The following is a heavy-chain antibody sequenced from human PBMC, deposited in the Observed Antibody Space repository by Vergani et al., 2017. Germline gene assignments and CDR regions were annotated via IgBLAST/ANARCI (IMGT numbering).Heavy chain of an antibody. D-gene: IGHD6-13*01. CDR2: ISYDGSNK. V-gene: IGHV3-30*18. J-gene: IGHJ6*02. CDR1: GFTFSSYG. CDR3: AKDHEQQLVRGYYYGMDV. Sequence: QVQLVESGGGVVQPGRSLRLSCAASGFTFSSYGMHWVRQAPGKGLEWVAVISYDGSNKYYADSVKGRFTISRDNSKNTLYLQMNSLRAEDTAVYYCAKDHEQQLVRGYYYGMDVWGQGTTVTVSS.